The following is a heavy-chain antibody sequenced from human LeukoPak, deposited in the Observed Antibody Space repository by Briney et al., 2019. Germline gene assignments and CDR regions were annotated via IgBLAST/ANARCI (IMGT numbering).Heavy chain of an antibody. CDR2: IYSGGST. V-gene: IGHV3-53*01. J-gene: IGHJ3*02. D-gene: IGHD5-12*01. CDR1: GFTVSSNY. CDR3: ARPRLKRAVSTVDAFDI. Sequence: GGSLRLSCAASGFTVSSNYMSWVRQAPGKGLEWVSVIYSGGSTYYADSVKGRFTISRDNSKNTLYLQMNSLRAEDTAVYYCARPRLKRAVSTVDAFDIWGQGTMVTVSS.